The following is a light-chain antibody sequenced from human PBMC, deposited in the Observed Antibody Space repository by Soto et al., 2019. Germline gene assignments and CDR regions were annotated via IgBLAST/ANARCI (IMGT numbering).Light chain of an antibody. V-gene: IGKV3-20*01. Sequence: EVVLTQSPATLSLSPWEGATLSCRASQNVGSRYLAWYQQKPGQAPRLLIYGTSNRATGIPDRFSGDGSVTHFTLTISRLEAEDFVMYYCQQYGSSPITFGQGTRLEIK. CDR2: GTS. CDR3: QQYGSSPIT. J-gene: IGKJ5*01. CDR1: QNVGSRY.